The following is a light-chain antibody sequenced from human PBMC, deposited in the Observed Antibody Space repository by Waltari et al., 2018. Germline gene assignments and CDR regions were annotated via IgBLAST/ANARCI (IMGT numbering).Light chain of an antibody. Sequence: EIVWPQSPGTLSLSPGERATLSCRPSQSVSRSVAWYQQKPGQAPRLLIYGASSRATGVPDRFSGSGSGTDFSLTISRLEPEDFAVYYCQHYVRLPVSFGQGTKVEIK. CDR2: GAS. V-gene: IGKV3-20*01. CDR1: QSVSRS. CDR3: QHYVRLPVS. J-gene: IGKJ1*01.